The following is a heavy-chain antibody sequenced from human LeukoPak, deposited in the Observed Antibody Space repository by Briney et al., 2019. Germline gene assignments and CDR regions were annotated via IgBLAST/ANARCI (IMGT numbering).Heavy chain of an antibody. V-gene: IGHV4-59*01. CDR3: ARVPRSYYYYYYMDV. CDR1: GGSISGYH. CDR2: IYYSGSS. J-gene: IGHJ6*03. Sequence: SETLSLTYNVSGGSISGYHWSWIRQPPGKGLEWLGYIYYSGSSNYNPSLKSRVTMSADTSKNQFSLKLSSVTAADTAVYYCARVPRSYYYYYYMDVWGKGTTVTVSS.